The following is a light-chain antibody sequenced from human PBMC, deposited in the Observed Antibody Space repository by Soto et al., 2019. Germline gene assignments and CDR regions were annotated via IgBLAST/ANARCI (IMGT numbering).Light chain of an antibody. CDR2: SYN. Sequence: QSVLTQPPSASGTPGQRVTISCSGSSSNIGRNTLNWYQQLPGVAPKLLIYSYNQRPSGVPDRFSGSKSGTSASLAISGLQSEDEADYYCAAWDDSLNGVVFGGGTKLTVL. J-gene: IGLJ2*01. CDR3: AAWDDSLNGVV. V-gene: IGLV1-44*01. CDR1: SSNIGRNT.